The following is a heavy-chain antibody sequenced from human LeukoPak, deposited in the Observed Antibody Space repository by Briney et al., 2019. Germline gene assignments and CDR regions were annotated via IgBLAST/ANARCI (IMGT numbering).Heavy chain of an antibody. V-gene: IGHV4-31*03. J-gene: IGHJ3*02. CDR3: ARDRGREHYGGNLHALDI. CDR1: GGSISTGGYY. Sequence: PSETLSLTCTVSGGSISTGGYYWTWIRQHPGKGLEWIGYIYYTGSTYYNPSLESRVTISVDTSKNQFSLKLSSVTAADTAVYYCARDRGREHYGGNLHALDIWGQGTVVTVSS. D-gene: IGHD4-23*01. CDR2: IYYTGST.